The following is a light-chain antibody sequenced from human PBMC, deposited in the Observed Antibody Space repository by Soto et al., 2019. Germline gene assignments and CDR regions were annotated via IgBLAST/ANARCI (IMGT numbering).Light chain of an antibody. CDR1: QDVSSK. J-gene: IGKJ4*01. V-gene: IGKV3D-15*01. CDR2: DAS. CDR3: QQYIRWPLT. Sequence: EMVVTQSPATLSVSPGERVTLSCRTSQDVSSKLAWYQQKPGQPPSLLIYDASTRATGTPARFSGSGSGTEFTLAVSSLQSEDYAHYFCQQYIRWPLTFGGGTKVEIK.